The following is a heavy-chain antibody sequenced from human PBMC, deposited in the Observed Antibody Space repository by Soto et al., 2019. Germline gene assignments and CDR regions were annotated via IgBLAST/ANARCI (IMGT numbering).Heavy chain of an antibody. CDR3: AKSDGGVSGSGLDY. CDR1: GFTFSNYA. D-gene: IGHD6-19*01. Sequence: GGSLRLSCAASGFTFSNYAMSWVRQAPGKGLEWVSVVSGPGDNTRYADSVKGRFTISRDNSDNTVYLQMDSLSGEDTAIYFCAKSDGGVSGSGLDYWGQGTPVTVSS. V-gene: IGHV3-23*01. CDR2: VSGPGDNT. J-gene: IGHJ4*02.